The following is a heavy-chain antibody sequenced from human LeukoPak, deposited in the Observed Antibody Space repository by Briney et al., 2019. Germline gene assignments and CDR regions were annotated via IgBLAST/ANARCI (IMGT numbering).Heavy chain of an antibody. D-gene: IGHD6-6*01. J-gene: IGHJ4*02. CDR2: ISNSSGAI. CDR1: GFTFSDYS. V-gene: IGHV3-48*01. CDR3: AKDRLVQEGYYFDY. Sequence: PGGSLRLSCAAAGFTFSDYSMNWVRQAPGKGLEWISYISNSSGAIYYADSVKGRFTISRDNSKNTLYLQMNSLRAEDTAVYYCAKDRLVQEGYYFDYWGQGTLVTVSS.